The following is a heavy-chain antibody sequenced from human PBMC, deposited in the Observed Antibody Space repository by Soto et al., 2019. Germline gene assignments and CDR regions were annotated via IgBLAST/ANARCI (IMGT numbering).Heavy chain of an antibody. Sequence: SETLSLTCSVSAGSISRYYWGWVRQLPGERLEWIAYVSYSVGASYNPSLKSRVTISLDTSKSQIALRLMSVTAADTAMYYCVASRESRAIESFDYWGHGALVTVSS. CDR1: AGSISRYY. D-gene: IGHD2-21*01. J-gene: IGHJ4*01. CDR3: VASRESRAIESFDY. CDR2: VSYSVGA. V-gene: IGHV4-59*01.